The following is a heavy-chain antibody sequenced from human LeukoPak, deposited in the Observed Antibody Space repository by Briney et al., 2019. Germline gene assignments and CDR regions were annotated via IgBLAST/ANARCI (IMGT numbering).Heavy chain of an antibody. Sequence: WIIPNTAHTRYAQNFQPIVPMPSNTSISTAYMELSSLRSEDTAVYYCARGGHNSGWIFDYWGQGTLVTVSS. CDR2: IIPNTAHT. CDR3: ARGGHNSGWIFDY. V-gene: IGHV1-8*01. J-gene: IGHJ4*02. D-gene: IGHD6-19*01.